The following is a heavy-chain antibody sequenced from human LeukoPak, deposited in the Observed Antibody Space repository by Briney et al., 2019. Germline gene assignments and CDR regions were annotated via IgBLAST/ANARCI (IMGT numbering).Heavy chain of an antibody. J-gene: IGHJ4*02. V-gene: IGHV3-48*04. CDR1: GFTFSSYS. CDR2: ISSSSSTI. CDR3: AREGAAGYVNY. Sequence: GGSLRLSCAASGFTFSSYSMNWVRQAPGKGLEWVSYISSSSSTIYYADSVKGRFTISRDNAKNSLYLQMNSLRAEDTAVYYCAREGAAGYVNYWGQGTLVTVSS. D-gene: IGHD6-13*01.